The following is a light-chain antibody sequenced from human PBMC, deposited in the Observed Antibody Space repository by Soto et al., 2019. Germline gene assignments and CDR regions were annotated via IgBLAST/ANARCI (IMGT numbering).Light chain of an antibody. CDR2: GAS. Sequence: EIALTQAPGTLSLSPGERATLSGRASPSVSSSYLAWYQQKPGQGPRLLIYGASSRATGTPDRFSGSGSGTDFTLTISRLEPEDFAVYYCQQYGSSPPRYTFGQGTKVDIK. CDR1: PSVSSSY. J-gene: IGKJ2*01. CDR3: QQYGSSPPRYT. V-gene: IGKV3-20*01.